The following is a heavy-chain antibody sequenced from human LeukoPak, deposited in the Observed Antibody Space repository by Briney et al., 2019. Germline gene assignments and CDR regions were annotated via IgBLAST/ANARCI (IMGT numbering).Heavy chain of an antibody. Sequence: PGGSLRLSCAASGFTFTNNFMSWVRQVPGKGLEWVANIKQDGSETTYADSVRGRFTIFRDNAKDSVYLQMNSLRAEDTAVYYCARDFMITFGGVIVGWFDPWGQGTLVTVSS. CDR3: ARDFMITFGGVIVGWFDP. D-gene: IGHD3-16*02. J-gene: IGHJ5*02. CDR1: GFTFTNNF. V-gene: IGHV3-7*01. CDR2: IKQDGSET.